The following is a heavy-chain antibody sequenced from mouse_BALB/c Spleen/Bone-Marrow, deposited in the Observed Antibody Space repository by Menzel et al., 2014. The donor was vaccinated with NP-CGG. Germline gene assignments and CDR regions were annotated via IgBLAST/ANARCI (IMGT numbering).Heavy chain of an antibody. CDR3: ARSGYYGSSYFDY. J-gene: IGHJ2*01. D-gene: IGHD1-1*01. V-gene: IGHV1-20*02. CDR2: INPYNGDT. CDR1: GYSFTGYF. Sequence: VQLQQSGPELVKPGASVKISCKASGYSFTGYFMNWVMQSHGKSLEWIGRINPYNGDTFYNQKFKGKATLTVDKSSSTAHMELRSLASEDSAVYYCARSGYYGSSYFDYWGQGTPLTVSS.